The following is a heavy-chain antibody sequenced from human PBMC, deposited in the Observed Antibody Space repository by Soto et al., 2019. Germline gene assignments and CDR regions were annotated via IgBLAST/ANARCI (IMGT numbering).Heavy chain of an antibody. CDR2: IYPDDSDA. V-gene: IGHV5-51*01. Sequence: GESLKISCKGSGYSFTNYWIGWVRQMPGKGLEWMGMIYPDDSDAKYSPSFQGQVTFSADKSINTAYLQWSSLKASDTAIYYCARLEWLSLAAWFDPWGQGTLVTVSS. CDR3: ARLEWLSLAAWFDP. CDR1: GYSFTNYW. D-gene: IGHD3-3*01. J-gene: IGHJ5*02.